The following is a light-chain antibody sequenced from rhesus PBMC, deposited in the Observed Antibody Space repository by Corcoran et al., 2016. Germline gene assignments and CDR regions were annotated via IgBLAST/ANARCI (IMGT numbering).Light chain of an antibody. J-gene: IGLJ1*01. CDR3: SSYGGTPGYS. CDR2: DVI. V-gene: IGLV2-23*01. CDR1: SSDIGGSNY. Sequence: QAALTQPPSVSGSPGQSITISCTGTSSDIGGSNYVSWYQQVPGRAPKLILYDVIKRPSGVSHRFSGSKSGTTASLTISGLQPEDEAHYSCSSYGGTPGYSFGSGTHLTV.